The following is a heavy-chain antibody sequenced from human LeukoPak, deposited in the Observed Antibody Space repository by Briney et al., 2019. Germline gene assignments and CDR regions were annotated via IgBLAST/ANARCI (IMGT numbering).Heavy chain of an antibody. CDR3: AKGGGFWSGYRLNPTSNLDY. V-gene: IGHV3-30*02. Sequence: PGGSLRLSCAASGFTFSSYGMHWVRQAPGKGLEWVAFIRYDGSNKYYADSVKGRFTISRDNSKNTLYLQMNSLRAEDTAVYYCAKGGGFWSGYRLNPTSNLDYWGQGTLVTVSS. D-gene: IGHD3-3*01. CDR1: GFTFSSYG. CDR2: IRYDGSNK. J-gene: IGHJ4*02.